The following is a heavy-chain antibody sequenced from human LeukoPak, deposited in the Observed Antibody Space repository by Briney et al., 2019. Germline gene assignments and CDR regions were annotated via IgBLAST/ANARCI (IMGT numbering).Heavy chain of an antibody. Sequence: GGSLRLSCAASGFTFSSYSMNWVRQAPGKGLEWVSSISSSSSYIYYADSVKGRFTISRDNAKNSLYLQMNSLRAEDTAVYYCARENIAAAGDFEYWGQGTLVTVSS. V-gene: IGHV3-21*01. CDR3: ARENIAAAGDFEY. D-gene: IGHD6-13*01. CDR2: ISSSSSYI. CDR1: GFTFSSYS. J-gene: IGHJ4*02.